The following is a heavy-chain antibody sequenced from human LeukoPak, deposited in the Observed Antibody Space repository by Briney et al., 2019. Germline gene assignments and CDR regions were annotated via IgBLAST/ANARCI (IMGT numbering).Heavy chain of an antibody. CDR1: GGSISSYY. V-gene: IGHV4-59*01. J-gene: IGHJ3*02. D-gene: IGHD6-19*01. Sequence: SETLSLTCTVSGGSISSYYWSWIRQPPGKGLEWIGYIYFSGSTNYNPSLKNRVTFSVDTSKNQFSLNLSSVTAADTAVYYCARGYTSGWSPALDIWGQGTMVTVSS. CDR3: ARGYTSGWSPALDI. CDR2: IYFSGST.